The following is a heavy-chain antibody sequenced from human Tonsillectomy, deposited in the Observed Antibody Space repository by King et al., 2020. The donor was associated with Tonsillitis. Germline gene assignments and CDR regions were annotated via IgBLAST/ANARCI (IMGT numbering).Heavy chain of an antibody. D-gene: IGHD2-2*03. Sequence: VQLVESGGGLVQPGGSLRLSCAASGFTFSSSAMTWVRQPPGKGLEWVSLISPTGGAAYYSNSVKGRFTISRDNSKNTLYLQMNSLRGEDTALYYCDTMDIFGDHWAVWGQGTLVTVSS. CDR2: ISPTGGAA. CDR1: GFTFSSSA. J-gene: IGHJ4*02. CDR3: DTMDIFGDHWAV. V-gene: IGHV3-23*04.